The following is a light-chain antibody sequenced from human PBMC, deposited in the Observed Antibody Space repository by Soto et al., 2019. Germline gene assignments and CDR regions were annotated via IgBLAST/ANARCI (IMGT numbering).Light chain of an antibody. J-gene: IGLJ3*02. Sequence: QYALTQPASVSGSPGQSITISCTGTSVDVGGYNYVSWYQHHPGKAPKLMIYDVTNRPSGVSNRFSGSKSGNTASLTISGLQAEDEADYYCTSYTTSSPYLVFGGGTKLTAL. V-gene: IGLV2-14*03. CDR2: DVT. CDR3: TSYTTSSPYLV. CDR1: SVDVGGYNY.